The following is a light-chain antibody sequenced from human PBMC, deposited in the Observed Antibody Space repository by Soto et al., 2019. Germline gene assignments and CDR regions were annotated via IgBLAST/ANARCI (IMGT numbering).Light chain of an antibody. J-gene: IGLJ1*01. CDR3: CSYVSSKTYV. V-gene: IGLV2-14*01. CDR2: EVS. Sequence: QSVLPQPASVSGSPGHSITISCTGTRTDVGGYNFVSWYQQHPGKAPKLIIYEVSNRPSGVSNRFSGSKSDNTASLTISGLPAEDEADYYCCSYVSSKTYVFGTGTKVTVL. CDR1: RTDVGGYNF.